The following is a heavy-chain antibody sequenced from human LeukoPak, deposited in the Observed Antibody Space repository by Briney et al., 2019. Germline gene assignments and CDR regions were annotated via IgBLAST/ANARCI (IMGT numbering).Heavy chain of an antibody. D-gene: IGHD6-19*01. V-gene: IGHV4-34*01. Sequence: SETLSLTCAVYGGSFSVYYWSWIRQPPGKGLKWIGEINHSGSTNYNPSLKSRVTISVDTSKNQISLKLSSVIAADKAVYYCARGRGPRAVAGRALDYWGQGTLVTVSS. CDR3: ARGRGPRAVAGRALDY. CDR1: GGSFSVYY. J-gene: IGHJ4*02. CDR2: INHSGST.